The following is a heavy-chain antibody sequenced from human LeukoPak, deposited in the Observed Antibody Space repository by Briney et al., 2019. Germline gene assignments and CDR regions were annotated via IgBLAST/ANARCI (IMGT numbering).Heavy chain of an antibody. V-gene: IGHV4-34*01. Sequence: SETLSLTCAVYGGSFSGYYWSWIRQPPGKGLEWIGEINHSGSTNYNPSLKSRVTISVDTSKNQFSLKLSPVTAADTAVYYCARTGITMVRGVIITHHYWGQGTLVTVSS. D-gene: IGHD3-10*01. CDR1: GGSFSGYY. CDR2: INHSGST. CDR3: ARTGITMVRGVIITHHY. J-gene: IGHJ4*02.